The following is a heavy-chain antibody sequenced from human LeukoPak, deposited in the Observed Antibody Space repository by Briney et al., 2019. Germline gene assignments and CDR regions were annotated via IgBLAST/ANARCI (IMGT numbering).Heavy chain of an antibody. J-gene: IGHJ4*02. V-gene: IGHV3-23*01. CDR1: GFTFSNYA. CDR2: ISGSGSNT. D-gene: IGHD3-22*01. Sequence: PGGSLRLSCAASGFTFSNYAMSWVRQAPGKGLEWVSAISGSGSNTYYADSVKGRLTISRDNFKNTLYLQMNTLRAEDTAIYYCAKDQRGYDKPADYWGQGTLVIVSS. CDR3: AKDQRGYDKPADY.